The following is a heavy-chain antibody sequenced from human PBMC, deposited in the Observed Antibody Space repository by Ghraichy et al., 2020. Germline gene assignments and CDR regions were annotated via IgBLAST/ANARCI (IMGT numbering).Heavy chain of an antibody. D-gene: IGHD3-3*01. J-gene: IGHJ6*02. Sequence: VKVSCKASGGTFSSYAISWVRQAPGQGLEWMGGIIPIFGTANYAQKFQGRVTITADESMSTAYMELSSLRSEDTAVYYCARGYDEIPSGGVVIIPVFRDYYYYGMDVWGQGTTVTVSS. CDR2: IIPIFGTA. CDR3: ARGYDEIPSGGVVIIPVFRDYYYYGMDV. CDR1: GGTFSSYA. V-gene: IGHV1-69*13.